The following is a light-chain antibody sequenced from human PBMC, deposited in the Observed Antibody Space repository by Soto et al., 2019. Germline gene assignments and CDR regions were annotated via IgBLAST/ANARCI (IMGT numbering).Light chain of an antibody. CDR2: GAS. CDR1: QSAFSSY. CDR3: HQYGSSPWT. Sequence: ETVLTQSPGPLSLSPGERATLSCRASQSAFSSYLAWFQKKPGQAPSILLYGASSRATGVPDRFSGSGSGTDFTLTISRLEPEDFAVYYCHQYGSSPWTLGQGTKVEIK. V-gene: IGKV3-20*01. J-gene: IGKJ1*01.